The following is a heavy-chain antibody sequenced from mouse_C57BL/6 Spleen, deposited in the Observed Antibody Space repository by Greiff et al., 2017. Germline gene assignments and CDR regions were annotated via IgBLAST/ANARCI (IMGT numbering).Heavy chain of an antibody. Sequence: EVQVVESGGGLVKPGGSLKLSCAASGFTFSSYAMSWVRQTPEKRLEWVATISDGGSYTYYPDNVKGRFTISRDNAKNNLYLQMSHLKSEDTAMYYCARDGQPGGYFDYWGQGTTLTVSS. J-gene: IGHJ2*01. D-gene: IGHD3-2*01. CDR3: ARDGQPGGYFDY. V-gene: IGHV5-4*01. CDR1: GFTFSSYA. CDR2: ISDGGSYT.